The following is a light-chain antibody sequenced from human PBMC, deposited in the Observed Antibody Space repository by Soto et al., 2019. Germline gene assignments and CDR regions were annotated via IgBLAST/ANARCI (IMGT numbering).Light chain of an antibody. Sequence: DIQMTQSPSFLSASVGDRVTITCWASQSISTYLNWYQQKPGKAPKLLIYGTSTLQSAVPSRFTGSGSEADFTLTISSLQPEDFATYHCQQTYCTPLTFGQGTKVEIK. CDR2: GTS. J-gene: IGKJ1*01. V-gene: IGKV1-39*01. CDR1: QSISTY. CDR3: QQTYCTPLT.